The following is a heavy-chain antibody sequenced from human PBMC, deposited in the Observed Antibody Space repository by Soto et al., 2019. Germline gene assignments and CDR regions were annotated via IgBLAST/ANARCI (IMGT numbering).Heavy chain of an antibody. J-gene: IGHJ4*02. D-gene: IGHD7-27*01. CDR3: ARGPSGDKVDS. V-gene: IGHV4-30-4*01. CDR2: IYDGGRT. Sequence: QVQLQESGPGLVKPSQTLSLTCTVSGGSISTVDYWWSWIRQSPDMGRECIGHIYDGGRTYNNPSLWSRVTMSVDRSKSQLSLTLSSVRAADTAVYYCARGPSGDKVDSWGQGTLVTVSS. CDR1: GGSISTVDYW.